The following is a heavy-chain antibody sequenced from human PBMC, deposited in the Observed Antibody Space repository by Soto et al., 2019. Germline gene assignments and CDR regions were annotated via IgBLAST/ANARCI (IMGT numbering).Heavy chain of an antibody. CDR2: IYSGGST. CDR3: ARAIPDVAVAVRGLDY. J-gene: IGHJ4*02. V-gene: IGHV3-66*01. CDR1: GFTVSSNY. D-gene: IGHD6-19*01. Sequence: EVQLVESGGGLVQPGGSLRLSCAASGFTVSSNYMSWVRQAPGKGLEWVSVIYSGGSTYYADSVKGRFTISRDNSKNTLYLQMNSLRAEDTAVYYCARAIPDVAVAVRGLDYWGQGTLVTVSS.